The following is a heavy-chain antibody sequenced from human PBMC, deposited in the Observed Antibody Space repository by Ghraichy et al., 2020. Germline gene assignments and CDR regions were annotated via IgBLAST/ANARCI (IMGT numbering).Heavy chain of an antibody. CDR1: GFTFSSYA. J-gene: IGHJ5*02. V-gene: IGHV3-23*01. D-gene: IGHD4-17*01. CDR2: ISGSGGST. Sequence: GGSLILSCAASGFTFSSYAMSWVRQAPGKGLEWVSAISGSGGSTYYADSVKGRFTISRDNSKNTLYLQMNSLRAEDTAVYYCAKVIPRVTTTNWFDPWGQGTLVTVSS. CDR3: AKVIPRVTTTNWFDP.